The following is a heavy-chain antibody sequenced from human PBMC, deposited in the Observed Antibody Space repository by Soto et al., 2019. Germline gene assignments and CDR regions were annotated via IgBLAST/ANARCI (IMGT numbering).Heavy chain of an antibody. V-gene: IGHV1-69*01. CDR2: IIPIFGTA. CDR3: ARVQAPPGVVVTAILYYYYCMDV. J-gene: IGHJ6*02. D-gene: IGHD2-21*02. CDR1: GGTFSSYA. Sequence: QVQLVQSGAEVKKPGSSVKVSCKASGGTFSSYAISWVRQAPGQGLEWMGGIIPIFGTANYAQKFQGRVTITAPESTSTAYMELRSLRSEDTAVYYCARVQAPPGVVVTAILYYYYCMDVWGQGTTVTVSS.